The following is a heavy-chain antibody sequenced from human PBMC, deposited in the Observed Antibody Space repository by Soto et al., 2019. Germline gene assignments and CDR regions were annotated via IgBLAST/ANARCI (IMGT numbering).Heavy chain of an antibody. CDR2: ISYSGST. Sequence: QVHLQESGPGLVRPSQTLSLTCAVSGASISSDAYYWSWIRQHPGKGLEWIGYISYSGSTYYNPSLKSRVTISVDTSKNQFSLKLTSVTAADTAVYYCARYRFSDTWSKFDYWGQGILVTVSS. D-gene: IGHD3-16*02. V-gene: IGHV4-31*11. CDR1: GASISSDAYY. CDR3: ARYRFSDTWSKFDY. J-gene: IGHJ4*02.